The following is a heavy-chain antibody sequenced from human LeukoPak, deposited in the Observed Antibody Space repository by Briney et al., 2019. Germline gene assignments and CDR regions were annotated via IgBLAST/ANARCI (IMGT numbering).Heavy chain of an antibody. J-gene: IGHJ4*02. Sequence: SETLSLTCAVYGGSFSGYYWSWIRQPPGKGLEWIGEINHSGSTNYNPSLKSRVTISVDTSKNQFPLKLSSVTAADTAVYYCARGGRYCSSTSCYKQYYYDSSGYYFDYWGQGTLVTVSS. D-gene: IGHD2-2*02. V-gene: IGHV4-34*01. CDR3: ARGGRYCSSTSCYKQYYYDSSGYYFDY. CDR2: INHSGST. CDR1: GGSFSGYY.